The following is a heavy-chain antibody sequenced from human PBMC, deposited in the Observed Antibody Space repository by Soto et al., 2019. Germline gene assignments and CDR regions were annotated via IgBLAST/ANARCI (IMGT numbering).Heavy chain of an antibody. CDR3: ARDERFQYYDILTGYYHIYYFDY. D-gene: IGHD3-9*01. CDR2: IKQDGSEK. CDR1: GFTFSSYW. J-gene: IGHJ4*02. Sequence: PGGSLRLSCAASGFTFSSYWMSWVRQAPGKGLEWVANIKQDGSEKYYVDSVKGRFTISRDNAKNSLYLQMNSLRAEDTAVYYCARDERFQYYDILTGYYHIYYFDYWGQGTLVTVSS. V-gene: IGHV3-7*01.